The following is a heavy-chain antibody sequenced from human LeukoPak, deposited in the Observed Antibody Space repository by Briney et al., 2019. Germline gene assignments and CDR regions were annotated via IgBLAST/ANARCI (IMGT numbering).Heavy chain of an antibody. CDR2: IYYSGST. CDR3: ARDRIVGVTTVKYYYGMDV. J-gene: IGHJ6*02. CDR1: GGSISSYY. V-gene: IGHV4-59*12. Sequence: KPSETLSLTCTVSGGSISSYYWSWIRQPPGKGLVWIGYIYYSGSTNYNPSLKSRVTISVDTSKNQFSLKVSSVTAADTAVYYCARDRIVGVTTVKYYYGMDVWGQGTTVTVSS. D-gene: IGHD1-26*01.